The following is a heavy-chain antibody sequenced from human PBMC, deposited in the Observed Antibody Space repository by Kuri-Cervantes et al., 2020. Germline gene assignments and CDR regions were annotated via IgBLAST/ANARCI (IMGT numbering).Heavy chain of an antibody. CDR1: GGTFSSYA. CDR3: ARQEIRGIAASMGRAFDI. J-gene: IGHJ3*02. Sequence: SVKVSCKASGGTFSSYAISWVRQAPGQGLEWMGGIIPIFGTANYAQKFQGRVTITTDESTSTAYMELSSLRSEDTAVYYCARQEIRGIAASMGRAFDIWGQGTMVTVSS. CDR2: IIPIFGTA. V-gene: IGHV1-69*05. D-gene: IGHD6-13*01.